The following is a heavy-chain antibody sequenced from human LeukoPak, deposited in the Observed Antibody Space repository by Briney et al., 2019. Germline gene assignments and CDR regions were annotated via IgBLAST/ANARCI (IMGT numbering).Heavy chain of an antibody. V-gene: IGHV3-48*02. CDR2: IRSDGTI. Sequence: PGGSLRLSCEASGFTSFNFPMNCVRKAPGKGLEWVSHIRSDGTITYADSVEGRFTISRDDAKTSVYLQLNSLRDEDTAIYYCARDNIWAFDIWGQGTMVTVSS. CDR1: GFTSFNFP. D-gene: IGHD3-9*01. J-gene: IGHJ3*02. CDR3: ARDNIWAFDI.